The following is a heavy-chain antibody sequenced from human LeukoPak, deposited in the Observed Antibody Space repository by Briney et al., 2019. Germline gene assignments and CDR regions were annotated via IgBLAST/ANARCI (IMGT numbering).Heavy chain of an antibody. J-gene: IGHJ4*02. CDR2: INHSGST. V-gene: IGHV4-34*01. CDR3: ARTQRITIFGVAPYYFDY. CDR1: GGSFSGYY. D-gene: IGHD3-3*01. Sequence: SETLSLTCAVYGGSFSGYYWSWIRQPPGKGLEWIGEINHSGSTNYNPSLKSRVTISVDTSKNQFSLKLSSVTAADTAVHYCARTQRITIFGVAPYYFDYWGQGTLVTVSS.